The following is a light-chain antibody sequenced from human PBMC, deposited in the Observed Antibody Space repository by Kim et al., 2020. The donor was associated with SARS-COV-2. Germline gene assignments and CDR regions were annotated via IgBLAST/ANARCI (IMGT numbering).Light chain of an antibody. CDR2: KDN. CDR3: YSAVDNNWV. J-gene: IGLJ3*02. CDR1: VLAKKY. V-gene: IGLV3-27*01. Sequence: SVSPGQTARTTCSGDVLAKKYARWFQQKPGQAPVLVIYKDNERPSGIPERFSGSSSGTTVTLTISGAQVEDEADYYCYSAVDNNWVFGGGTQLTVL.